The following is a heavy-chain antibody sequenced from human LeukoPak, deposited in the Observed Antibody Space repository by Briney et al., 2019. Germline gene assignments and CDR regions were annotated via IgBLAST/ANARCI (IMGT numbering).Heavy chain of an antibody. D-gene: IGHD6-6*01. CDR1: GGSISSGSYY. CDR2: ICTSGST. CDR3: ARDRLRPGAFDI. Sequence: SSETLSLTCTVSGGSISSGSYYWSWIRQPAGKGLEWIGRICTSGSTNYNPSLKSRVTISVDTSKNQFSLKLSSVTAADTAVYYCARDRLRPGAFDIWGQGTMVTVSS. V-gene: IGHV4-61*02. J-gene: IGHJ3*02.